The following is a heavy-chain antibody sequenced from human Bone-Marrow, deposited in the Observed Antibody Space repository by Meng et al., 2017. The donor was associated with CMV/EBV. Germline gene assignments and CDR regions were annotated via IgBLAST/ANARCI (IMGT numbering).Heavy chain of an antibody. Sequence: GESLKISCAASGFTFSSYGMHWVRQAPGKGLEWVAFIRYDGSNKYYADSVKGRLTISRDNSENTLYLQMNSLRVEDTAVYYCASSRNIRDGYNPFDYWGQGTLVTVSS. CDR2: IRYDGSNK. D-gene: IGHD5-24*01. CDR3: ASSRNIRDGYNPFDY. V-gene: IGHV3-30*02. J-gene: IGHJ4*02. CDR1: GFTFSSYG.